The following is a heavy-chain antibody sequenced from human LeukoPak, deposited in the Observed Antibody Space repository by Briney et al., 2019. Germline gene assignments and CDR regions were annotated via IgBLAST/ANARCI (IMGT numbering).Heavy chain of an antibody. CDR2: IFYTGNT. D-gene: IGHD1-1*01. V-gene: IGHV4-31*03. CDR1: GDSLRSVANY. CDR3: ARSPGIWNEYGRLEY. J-gene: IGHJ4*02. Sequence: PLQSPSLSRTVSGDSLRSVANYWDWVRQRPGKGLEWMRYIFYTGNTYYNPSLKSRVAISVDTSKNQFSLKLSSVTAADTAVYYRARSPGIWNEYGRLEYWGQGALVTVSS.